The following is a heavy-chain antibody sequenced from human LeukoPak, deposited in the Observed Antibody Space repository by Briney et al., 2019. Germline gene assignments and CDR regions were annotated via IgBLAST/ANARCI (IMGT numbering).Heavy chain of an antibody. V-gene: IGHV4-30-4*08. D-gene: IGHD2-2*01. J-gene: IGHJ4*02. CDR3: ARVVPAAVYYFDY. CDR2: IYYSGST. CDR1: GGSISSGDYY. Sequence: SQTLSLXCTVSGGSISSGDYYWSWIRQPPGKGLEWIGYIYYSGSTYYNPSLKSRVTISVDTSKNQFSLKLSSVTAADTAVYYCARVVPAAVYYFDYWGQGTLVTVSS.